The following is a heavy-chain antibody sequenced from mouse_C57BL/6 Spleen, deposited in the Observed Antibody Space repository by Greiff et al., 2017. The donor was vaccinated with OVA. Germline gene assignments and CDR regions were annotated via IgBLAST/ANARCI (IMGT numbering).Heavy chain of an antibody. CDR3: TGYYHFAY. CDR1: GYTFTDYE. V-gene: IGHV1-15*01. D-gene: IGHD2-3*01. Sequence: VQLQESGAELVRPGASVTLSCKASGYTFTDYEMHWVKQTPVHGLEWIGAIDPETGGTAYNQKFKGKAILTADKSSSTAYMELRSLTSEDSAVYYCTGYYHFAYWGQGTLVTVSA. J-gene: IGHJ3*01. CDR2: IDPETGGT.